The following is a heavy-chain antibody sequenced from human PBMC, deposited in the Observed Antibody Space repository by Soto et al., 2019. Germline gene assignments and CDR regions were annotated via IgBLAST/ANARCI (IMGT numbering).Heavy chain of an antibody. Sequence: QVQLVQSGAEVKKPGSSVKVSCKASGGTFSSYAISWVRQAPGQGLEWMGGIIPIFGTANYAQKFQGRVPITADESTSTAYMELSSLRSEDTAVYYCARSYTMVRGVFYYFDYWGQGTLVTVSS. V-gene: IGHV1-69*01. CDR1: GGTFSSYA. D-gene: IGHD3-10*01. CDR3: ARSYTMVRGVFYYFDY. J-gene: IGHJ4*02. CDR2: IIPIFGTA.